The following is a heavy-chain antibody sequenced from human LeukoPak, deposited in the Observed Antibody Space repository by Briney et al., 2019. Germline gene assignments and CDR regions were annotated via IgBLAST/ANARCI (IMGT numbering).Heavy chain of an antibody. CDR1: GGSFSGYY. CDR2: INHSGSS. Sequence: SETLSLTCAVDGGSFSGYYWSWIRQPPGKGLDWIGEINHSGSSNYNPSLKSRVTISVDTSKNQFSLKLSSVTAADTAVYYCARVSVRRQWQMGDYWGQGTLVTVSS. J-gene: IGHJ4*02. V-gene: IGHV4-34*01. CDR3: ARVSVRRQWQMGDY. D-gene: IGHD6-19*01.